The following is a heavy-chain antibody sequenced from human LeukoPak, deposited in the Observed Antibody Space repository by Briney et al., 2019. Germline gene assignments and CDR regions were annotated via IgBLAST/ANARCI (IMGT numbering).Heavy chain of an antibody. CDR3: AKTPYSSSWYWDY. D-gene: IGHD6-13*01. V-gene: IGHV3-43*02. CDR2: ISGDGGST. Sequence: TGGSLRLSCAASGFTFDDYAMHWVRQAPGRVWSGSLISGDGGSTYYADSVKGRFTISRDNSKNSLYLQMNSLRTEDTALYYCAKTPYSSSWYWDYWGQGTLVTVSS. CDR1: GFTFDDYA. J-gene: IGHJ4*02.